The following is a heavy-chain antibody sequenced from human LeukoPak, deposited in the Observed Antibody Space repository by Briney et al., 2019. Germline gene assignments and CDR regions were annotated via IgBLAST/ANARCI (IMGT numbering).Heavy chain of an antibody. CDR2: ISGSGGST. J-gene: IGHJ4*02. CDR1: GFTFSSYA. CDR3: AKVYCSSTSCECFDY. Sequence: GGSLRLSCAASGFTFSSYAMSWVCQAPGKGLEWVSAISGSGGSTYYADSVKGRFTISRDNSKNTLYLQMNSLRAEDTAVYYCAKVYCSSTSCECFDYWGQGTLVTVSS. D-gene: IGHD2-2*01. V-gene: IGHV3-23*01.